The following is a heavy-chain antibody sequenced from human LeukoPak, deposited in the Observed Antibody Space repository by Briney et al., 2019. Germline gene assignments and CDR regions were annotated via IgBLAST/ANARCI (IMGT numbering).Heavy chain of an antibody. CDR2: IKNDGTEK. J-gene: IGHJ4*02. Sequence: GGSLRLSCAVSGFTFNNFWMSWVRQAPGGRLEWVGNIKNDGTEKYYLDSLRGRFTISRDNAKQSVFLQMHSLRAEDTAVYFCVRDYVWGTENPDYWGQGTQVTVSS. CDR1: GFTFNNFW. V-gene: IGHV3-7*01. CDR3: VRDYVWGTENPDY. D-gene: IGHD3-16*01.